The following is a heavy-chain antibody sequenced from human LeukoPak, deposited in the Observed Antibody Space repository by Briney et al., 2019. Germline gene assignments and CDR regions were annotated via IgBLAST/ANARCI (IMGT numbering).Heavy chain of an antibody. V-gene: IGHV4-59*01. CDR2: IFYSGST. J-gene: IGHJ4*02. CDR3: ARGYGGSYFYYFDY. D-gene: IGHD1-26*01. CDR1: GGSISSYY. Sequence: SETLSLTCTVSGGSISSYYWSWIRQPPGKGLEWIGYIFYSGSTNYNPSLKSRVTISVDTSKNQFSLKLSSVTAADTAVYYCARGYGGSYFYYFDYWGQGTLVTVSS.